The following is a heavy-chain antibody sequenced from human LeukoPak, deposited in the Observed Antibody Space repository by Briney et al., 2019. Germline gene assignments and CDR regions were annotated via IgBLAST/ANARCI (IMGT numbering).Heavy chain of an antibody. D-gene: IGHD4-23*01. Sequence: GGSLRLSCAASGFTFSTYGMSWVRQAPGKGLEWVSATSDSGVSTYYADSVKGRFTISRDNFKNTLYLQMNSLRAEDTAVYYCAKRSDYGGNRNYFDSWGQGTLVTVSS. CDR1: GFTFSTYG. V-gene: IGHV3-23*01. CDR3: AKRSDYGGNRNYFDS. J-gene: IGHJ4*02. CDR2: TSDSGVST.